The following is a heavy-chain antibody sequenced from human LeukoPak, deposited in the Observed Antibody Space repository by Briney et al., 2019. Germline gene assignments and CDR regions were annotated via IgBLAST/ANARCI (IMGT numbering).Heavy chain of an antibody. CDR2: IYSGGST. D-gene: IGHD2-15*01. V-gene: IGHV3-53*01. Sequence: GGSLRLSCAASGFTLSNAWMNWVRQAPGKGLEWVSVIYSGGSTYYADSVKGRFTISRDNSKNTLYLQMNSLRAEDTAVYYCARSIHCSGGSCAFDYWGQGTLVTVSS. CDR1: GFTLSNAW. J-gene: IGHJ4*02. CDR3: ARSIHCSGGSCAFDY.